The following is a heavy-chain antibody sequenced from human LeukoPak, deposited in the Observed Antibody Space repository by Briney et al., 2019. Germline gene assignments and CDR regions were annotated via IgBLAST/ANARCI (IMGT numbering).Heavy chain of an antibody. CDR1: GFTFSSYS. J-gene: IGHJ4*02. Sequence: GGSLRLSCAASGFTFSSYSKNWVRQAPGKGLEWVSYISSSSSTIYYADSVKGRFTISRDNAKNSLYLQMNSLRAEDTAVYYCARMAGGWYWGQGTLVTVSS. CDR2: ISSSSSTI. CDR3: ARMAGGWY. D-gene: IGHD3-10*01. V-gene: IGHV3-48*01.